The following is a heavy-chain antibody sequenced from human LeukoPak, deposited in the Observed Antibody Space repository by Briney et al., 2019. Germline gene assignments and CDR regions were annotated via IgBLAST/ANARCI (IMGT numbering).Heavy chain of an antibody. CDR1: GFTFSSYA. Sequence: PGGSLRLSCAASGFTFSSYAMSWVRQAPGKGLEWVSGISWNSGSIGYADSVKGRFTISRDNAKNSLYLQMNSLRAEDTALYYCAKVGGQLLYLGDFDYWGQGTLVTVSS. CDR2: ISWNSGSI. J-gene: IGHJ4*02. CDR3: AKVGGQLLYLGDFDY. V-gene: IGHV3-9*01. D-gene: IGHD2-2*02.